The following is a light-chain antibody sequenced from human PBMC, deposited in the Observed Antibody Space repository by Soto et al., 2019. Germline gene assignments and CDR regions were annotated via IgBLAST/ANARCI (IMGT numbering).Light chain of an antibody. CDR1: SSDVGGYDY. J-gene: IGLJ3*02. V-gene: IGLV2-8*01. CDR3: SSYAGGNNWV. Sequence: QSALTQPPSASESPGQSVTISCTGTSSDVGGYDYVSWYQQHPGKAPKLMIYEVSKRPSGVPDRFSGSKSGNTASLTVSGLQAEDEADYYCSSYAGGNNWVFGGGTKVTVL. CDR2: EVS.